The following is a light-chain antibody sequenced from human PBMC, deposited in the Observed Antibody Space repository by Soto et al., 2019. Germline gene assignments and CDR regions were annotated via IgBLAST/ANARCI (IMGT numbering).Light chain of an antibody. V-gene: IGLV2-14*01. Sequence: QSALTQPASVSGSPGQSITISCTGTNSDVGGYNYVSWYQQHPGKAPKLMIYDVSNRPSGVSNRFSGSKSGNTASLTISGLQAEDEADYYCSSYTSSSPYVLGTGTKLTVL. CDR2: DVS. CDR1: NSDVGGYNY. CDR3: SSYTSSSPYV. J-gene: IGLJ1*01.